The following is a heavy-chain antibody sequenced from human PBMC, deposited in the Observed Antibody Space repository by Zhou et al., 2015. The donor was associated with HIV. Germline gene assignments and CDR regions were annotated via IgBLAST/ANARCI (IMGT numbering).Heavy chain of an antibody. CDR2: IIPILGIA. CDR1: GGTFSSYT. V-gene: IGHV1-69*08. CDR3: ARDRSQLRAIGWFDP. Sequence: QVQLVQSGAEVKKPGSSVKVSCKASGGTFSSYTISWVRQAPGQGLEWMGRIIPILGIANYAQKFQGRVTITADKSTSTAYMELSSLRSEDTAVYYCARDRSQLRAIGWFDPWGQGTLVTVSS. D-gene: IGHD2-2*01. J-gene: IGHJ5*02.